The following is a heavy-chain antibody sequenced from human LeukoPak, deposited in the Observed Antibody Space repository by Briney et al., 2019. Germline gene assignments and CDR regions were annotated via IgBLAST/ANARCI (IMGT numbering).Heavy chain of an antibody. Sequence: GGSLRLSCAASGFIFSDYYMSWLRQAPGKGLEWVSYIGTSGDIIYYADSVKGRFTISRDNAKNSLYLQMNSLRAEDTAIYYCARDLTGSYGSGPDYWGQGTLVTVSS. D-gene: IGHD3-10*01. V-gene: IGHV3-11*01. J-gene: IGHJ4*02. CDR2: IGTSGDII. CDR3: ARDLTGSYGSGPDY. CDR1: GFIFSDYY.